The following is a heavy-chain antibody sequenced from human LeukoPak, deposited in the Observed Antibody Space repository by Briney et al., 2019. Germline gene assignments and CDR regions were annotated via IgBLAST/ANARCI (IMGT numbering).Heavy chain of an antibody. D-gene: IGHD6-6*01. CDR1: GGSISSSSYY. V-gene: IGHV4-39*01. CDR2: IYYSGST. J-gene: IGHJ4*02. Sequence: SETLSLTCTVSGGSISSSSYYWGWIRQPPGKGLEWIGSIYYSGSTYYNPSLKSRVTISVDTSKNQFSLKLSSVTAADTAVYYCARWYSSSTFDYWGQGTLVTVSS. CDR3: ARWYSSSTFDY.